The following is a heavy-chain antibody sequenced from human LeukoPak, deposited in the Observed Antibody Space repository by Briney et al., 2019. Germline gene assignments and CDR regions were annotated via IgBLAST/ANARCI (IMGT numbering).Heavy chain of an antibody. D-gene: IGHD5-24*01. CDR1: GYSISSGNY. V-gene: IGHV4-38-2*01. Sequence: PSETLSLTCAVSGYSISSGNYWGWIRPPPGKGREWIGEINDSGSTNYNPSLKRRDTISVDTSKNQFSLKLSSVTAADTAVYYCARVKRWLPSFDLWGRGTLVTVSS. J-gene: IGHJ2*01. CDR2: INDSGST. CDR3: ARVKRWLPSFDL.